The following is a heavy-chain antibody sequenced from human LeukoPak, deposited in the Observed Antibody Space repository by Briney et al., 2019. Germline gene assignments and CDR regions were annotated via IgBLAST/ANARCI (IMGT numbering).Heavy chain of an antibody. CDR3: AKSDGRFGYYYMDV. V-gene: IGHV3-30*18. D-gene: IGHD3-10*01. Sequence: GGSLRLSCAASGFTFSSYGMHWVRQAPGKGLEWVAVISYDGSNKYYADSVKGRFTISRDNSKNTLYLQMNSLRAEDTAVYYCAKSDGRFGYYYMDVWGKGTTVTVSS. CDR2: ISYDGSNK. CDR1: GFTFSSYG. J-gene: IGHJ6*03.